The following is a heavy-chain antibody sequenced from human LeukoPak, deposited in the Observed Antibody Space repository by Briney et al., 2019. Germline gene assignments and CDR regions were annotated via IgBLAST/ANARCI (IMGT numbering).Heavy chain of an antibody. CDR2: INTNTGNP. CDR3: TRDLSTSSFDY. J-gene: IGHJ4*02. D-gene: IGHD1-1*01. Sequence: ASVKVSCKASGYTFTGYYMHWVRQAPGQGLEWMGWINTNTGNPTYAQGFTGRFVFSLDTSVSTAYLEINSLQAEDTAMYYCTRDLSTSSFDYWGQGTLVTVSS. CDR1: GYTFTGYY. V-gene: IGHV7-4-1*02.